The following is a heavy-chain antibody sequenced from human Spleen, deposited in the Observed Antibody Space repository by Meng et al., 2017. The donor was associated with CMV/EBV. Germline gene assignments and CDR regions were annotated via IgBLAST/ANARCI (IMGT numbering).Heavy chain of an antibody. CDR1: GFTFSGYG. V-gene: IGHV3-33*06. CDR2: IWXDGSNK. CDR3: AKDGRIAARPGPFDY. D-gene: IGHD6-6*01. Sequence: VGCGFTFSGYGMPWVRQAPGKGLEWVAVIWXDGSNKYYADSVKGRFTISRDNSKNTLYLQMNSLRAEDTAVYYCAKDGRIAARPGPFDYWGQGTLVTVSS. J-gene: IGHJ4*02.